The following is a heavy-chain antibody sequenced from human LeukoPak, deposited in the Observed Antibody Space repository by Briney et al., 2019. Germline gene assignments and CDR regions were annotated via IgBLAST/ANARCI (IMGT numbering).Heavy chain of an antibody. CDR1: GYALTELS. CDR2: FDPEDGET. D-gene: IGHD2-2*01. J-gene: IGHJ6*02. CDR3: ATERVGQVSPAAMVPRYGMDV. Sequence: ASVKVSCKVSGYALTELSMHWVRQAPGKGLEWMGGFDPEDGETIYAQKFQGRVTMTEDTSTDTAYMELSSLRSEDTAVYYCATERVGQVSPAAMVPRYGMDVWGQGTTVTVSS. V-gene: IGHV1-24*01.